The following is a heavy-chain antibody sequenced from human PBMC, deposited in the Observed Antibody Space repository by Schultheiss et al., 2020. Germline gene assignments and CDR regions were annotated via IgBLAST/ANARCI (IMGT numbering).Heavy chain of an antibody. CDR3: AVSSVALYYYYCMDV. Sequence: SETLSLTCTVSGGSISSGSYYWSWIRQPAGKGLEWIGRIYTSGSTNYNPSLKSRVTISVDTSKNQFSLKLSSVTAADTAVYYCAVSSVALYYYYCMDVWGEGTTVTVSS. CDR2: IYTSGST. J-gene: IGHJ6*03. CDR1: GGSISSGSYY. V-gene: IGHV4-61*02. D-gene: IGHD6-19*01.